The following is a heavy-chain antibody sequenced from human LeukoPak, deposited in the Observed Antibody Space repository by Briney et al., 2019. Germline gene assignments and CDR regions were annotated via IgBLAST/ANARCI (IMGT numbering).Heavy chain of an antibody. Sequence: SETLSLTCAVYGGSFSGYYWSWIRQPPGKGLEWIGEINHSGSTNYNPSLKSRVTISVDTSKNQFSLKLSSVTAADTAVYYCAREFVVGAPHDAFDIWGQGTMVTVSS. J-gene: IGHJ3*02. CDR1: GGSFSGYY. CDR2: INHSGST. CDR3: AREFVVGAPHDAFDI. V-gene: IGHV4-34*01. D-gene: IGHD1-26*01.